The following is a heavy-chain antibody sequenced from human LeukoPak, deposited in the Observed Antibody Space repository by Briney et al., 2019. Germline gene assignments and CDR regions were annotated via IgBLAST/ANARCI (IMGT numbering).Heavy chain of an antibody. J-gene: IGHJ4*02. CDR3: ARANYYGSSGYYAPFDY. CDR2: IYYSGST. CDR1: GGSISTYY. Sequence: SETLSLTCTVSGGSISTYYWNWIRQPPGKGLEWIGYIYYSGSTNYNPSLKSRVTISVDTSKNQFSLKLSSVTAADTAMYYCARANYYGSSGYYAPFDYWGQGTLVTVSS. V-gene: IGHV4-59*01. D-gene: IGHD3-22*01.